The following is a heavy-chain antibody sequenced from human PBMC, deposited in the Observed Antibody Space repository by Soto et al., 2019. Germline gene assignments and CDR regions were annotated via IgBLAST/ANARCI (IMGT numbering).Heavy chain of an antibody. D-gene: IGHD3-22*01. J-gene: IGHJ4*02. CDR2: ISSSSSII. CDR1: GFTFSSYE. V-gene: IGHV3-48*03. CDR3: AREGWTYDSNGRISPPLDY. Sequence: PGGSLRLSCAASGFTFSSYEMNWLRQAPGKGLEWVSFISSSSSIIYYVDSVKGRFTISRDKNSLYLQMNRLRAEDTAVYYCAREGWTYDSNGRISPPLDYWGQGTQVTVSS.